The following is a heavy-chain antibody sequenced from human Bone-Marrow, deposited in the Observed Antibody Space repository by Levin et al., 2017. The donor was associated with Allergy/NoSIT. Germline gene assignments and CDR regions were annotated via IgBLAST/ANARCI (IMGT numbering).Heavy chain of an antibody. Sequence: GESLKISCKASGYTFTSYAMNWVRQAPGQGLEWMGWINTNTGNPTYAQGFTGRFVFSLDTSVSTAYLQICSLKAEDTAVYYCARRPKRNQRSRQLVRTTGPWYFDLWGRGTLVTVSS. J-gene: IGHJ2*01. CDR1: GYTFTSYA. V-gene: IGHV7-4-1*01. D-gene: IGHD6-13*01. CDR2: INTNTGNP. CDR3: ARRPKRNQRSRQLVRTTGPWYFDL.